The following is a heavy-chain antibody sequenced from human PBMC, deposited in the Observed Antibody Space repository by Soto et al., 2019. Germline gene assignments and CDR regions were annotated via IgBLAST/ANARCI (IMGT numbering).Heavy chain of an antibody. D-gene: IGHD3-10*01. J-gene: IGHJ5*01. V-gene: IGHV1-2*02. CDR2: INPNTGDT. Sequence: QVQLVQSGAEVKKPGASVRVSCKASGYTFTDYYMHWVRLAPGQGHEWMAWINPNTGDTKYAQKFQGRVTVTRDTSNRILYMELSSLRSDDTAIYYCARKSLYGSGSSFDFWGQGTLVTVSS. CDR1: GYTFTDYY. CDR3: ARKSLYGSGSSFDF.